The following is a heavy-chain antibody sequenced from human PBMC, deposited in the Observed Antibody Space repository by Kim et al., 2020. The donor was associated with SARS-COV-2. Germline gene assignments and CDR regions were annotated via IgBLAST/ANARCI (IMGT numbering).Heavy chain of an antibody. CDR3: AKEKGYYDILTGYYPPWFDP. J-gene: IGHJ5*02. CDR2: ISYDGSNK. D-gene: IGHD3-9*01. Sequence: GGSLRLSCAASGFTFSSYGMHWVRQAPGKGLEWVAVISYDGSNKYYADSVKGRFTISRDNSKNTLYLQMNSLRAEDTAVYYCAKEKGYYDILTGYYPPWFDPWGQGTLVTVSS. V-gene: IGHV3-30*18. CDR1: GFTFSSYG.